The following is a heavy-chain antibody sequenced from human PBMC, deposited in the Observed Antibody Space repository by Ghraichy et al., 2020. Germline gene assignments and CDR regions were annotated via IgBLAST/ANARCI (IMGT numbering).Heavy chain of an antibody. CDR2: ISSSGSTI. J-gene: IGHJ4*02. D-gene: IGHD1-26*01. CDR3: ARGSGSYYN. CDR1: GFTFSSYE. Sequence: LSLTCAASGFTFSSYEMNWVRQAPGKGLEWVSYISSSGSTIYYADSVKGRFTISRDNAKNSLYLQMNSLRAEDTAVYYCARGSGSYYNWGQGTLVTVSS. V-gene: IGHV3-48*03.